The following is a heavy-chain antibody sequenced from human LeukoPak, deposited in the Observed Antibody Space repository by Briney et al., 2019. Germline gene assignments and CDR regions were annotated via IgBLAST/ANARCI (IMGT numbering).Heavy chain of an antibody. Sequence: AGGSLRLSCAASGFTFSSYSMNWVRQAPGKGLEWVSYISSSGSTIYYADSVKGRFTISRDNSKNTLYLQMNSLRAEDTAVYYCASGSGLLFDYWGQGTLVTVSS. J-gene: IGHJ4*02. CDR2: ISSSGSTI. V-gene: IGHV3-48*01. CDR1: GFTFSSYS. CDR3: ASGSGLLFDY. D-gene: IGHD6-19*01.